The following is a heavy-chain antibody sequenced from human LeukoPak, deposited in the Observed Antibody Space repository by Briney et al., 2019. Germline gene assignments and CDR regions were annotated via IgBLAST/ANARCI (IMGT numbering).Heavy chain of an antibody. D-gene: IGHD5-12*01. CDR3: VSTATFDD. V-gene: IGHV3-7*03. CDR1: GFTFSNYW. CDR2: IKQDGSER. Sequence: GGPLRLSCAVSGFTFSNYWMSWVRQAPGKGLEWVAKIKQDGSERYYVDSVKGRFTISRDNAKNLLSLEMNSLRAEDTAIYYCVSTATFDDWGQGTLVTVSS. J-gene: IGHJ4*02.